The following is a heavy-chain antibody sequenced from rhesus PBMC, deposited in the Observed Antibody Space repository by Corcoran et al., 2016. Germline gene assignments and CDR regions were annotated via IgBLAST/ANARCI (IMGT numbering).Heavy chain of an antibody. CDR3: AGDPMNTVPPADV. CDR2: ISGSSPTT. V-gene: IGHV4S10*01. D-gene: IGHD4-23*01. J-gene: IGHJ5-1*01. Sequence: QVQLQESGPGVVKPSETLSLTCAVSGGSISDNYRWSWIRQPPREGLECIGFISGSSPTTSYNPSLNSRVTITTDTSKNQFSCKRGSVTAADTAVYYCAGDPMNTVPPADVWGPGVLVTVSS. CDR1: GGSISDNYR.